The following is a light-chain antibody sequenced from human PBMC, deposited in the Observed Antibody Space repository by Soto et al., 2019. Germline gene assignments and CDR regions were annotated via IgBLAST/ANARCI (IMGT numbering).Light chain of an antibody. CDR2: EVT. V-gene: IGLV2-8*01. Sequence: QSALTQPPSASGSPGQSVTISCTGTSSDVGGYNYVSWYQQHQGKAPKLMIYEVTKRPSGVPDRFSGSKSGNTASLTVSGLQAEDEADYYCNSFGGSNNLVFGGGTKLTVL. CDR1: SSDVGGYNY. CDR3: NSFGGSNNLV. J-gene: IGLJ3*02.